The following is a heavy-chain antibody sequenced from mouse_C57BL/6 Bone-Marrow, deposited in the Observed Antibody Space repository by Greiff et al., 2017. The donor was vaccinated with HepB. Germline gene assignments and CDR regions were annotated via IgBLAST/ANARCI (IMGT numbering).Heavy chain of an antibody. CDR1: GYTFTSYW. V-gene: IGHV1-52*01. CDR3: ARNWDRYFDV. CDR2: IDPSDSET. D-gene: IGHD4-1*01. Sequence: QVQLKQPGAELVRPGSSVKLSCKASGYTFTSYWMHWVKQRPIQGLEWIGNIDPSDSETHYNQKFKDKATLTVDKSSSTAYMQLSSLTSEDSAVYYCARNWDRYFDVWGTGTTVTVSS. J-gene: IGHJ1*03.